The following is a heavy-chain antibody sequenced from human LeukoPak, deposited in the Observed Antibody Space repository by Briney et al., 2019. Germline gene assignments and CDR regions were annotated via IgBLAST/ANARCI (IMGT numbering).Heavy chain of an antibody. CDR3: ARGGAGPPYYFDY. D-gene: IGHD4/OR15-4a*01. Sequence: GGSLRLSCAASGFTFSSYAMSWVRQAPGKGLEWVSAISGSGGSTYYADSVKGRFTISRDNAKNSLYLQMNSLRAEDTAVYYCARGGAGPPYYFDYWGQGTLVTVSS. CDR2: ISGSGGST. V-gene: IGHV3-23*01. J-gene: IGHJ4*02. CDR1: GFTFSSYA.